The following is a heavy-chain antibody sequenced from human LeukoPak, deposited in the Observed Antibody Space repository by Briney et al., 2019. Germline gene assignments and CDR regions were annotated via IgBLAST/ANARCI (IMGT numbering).Heavy chain of an antibody. CDR2: ISAYNGNT. V-gene: IGHV1-18*04. D-gene: IGHD3-10*01. Sequence: GASVKVSCKASGYTFTSYCISWVRQAPGQGLEWMGCISAYNGNTNYAQKLQGRVTMTTDTSTNTAYMELRSLISDDTAVYYCAREGGGTYYYGSGSFPNFDYWGQGTLVTVSS. CDR1: GYTFTSYC. CDR3: AREGGGTYYYGSGSFPNFDY. J-gene: IGHJ4*02.